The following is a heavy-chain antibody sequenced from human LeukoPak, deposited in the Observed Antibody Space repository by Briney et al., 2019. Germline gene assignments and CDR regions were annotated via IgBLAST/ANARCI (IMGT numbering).Heavy chain of an antibody. D-gene: IGHD3-3*01. V-gene: IGHV1-8*01. CDR3: ARGPYYDFWSGYHYYGIDV. CDR2: MNPNSGNT. J-gene: IGHJ6*02. Sequence: GASVKVSCKASGYTFTSYDINWVRQATGQGLEWMGWMNPNSGNTGYAQKFQGRVTMTRNTSISTAYMELSSLRSEDTAVYYCARGPYYDFWSGYHYYGIDVWGQGTTVTVSS. CDR1: GYTFTSYD.